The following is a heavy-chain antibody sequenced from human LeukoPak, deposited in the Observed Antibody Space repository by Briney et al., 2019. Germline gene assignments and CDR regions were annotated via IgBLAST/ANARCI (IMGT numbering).Heavy chain of an antibody. J-gene: IGHJ5*02. Sequence: PSGTLSLTCTVSGGSISSYYWSWIRQPPGKGLEWIGYIYYSGSTNYNPSLKSRVTISVDTSKNQFSLKLSSVTAADTAVYYCARDADGWFDPWGQGTLVTVSS. CDR1: GGSISSYY. V-gene: IGHV4-59*01. D-gene: IGHD5-24*01. CDR2: IYYSGST. CDR3: ARDADGWFDP.